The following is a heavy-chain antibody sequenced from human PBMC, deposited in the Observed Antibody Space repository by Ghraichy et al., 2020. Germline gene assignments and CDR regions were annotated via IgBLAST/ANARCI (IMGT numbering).Heavy chain of an antibody. D-gene: IGHD1-26*01. CDR3: ATSEVYSGSYKIRPDYYYGMDV. CDR1: GYTLTELS. Sequence: ASVKVSCKVSGYTLTELSMHWVRQAPGKGLEWMGGFDPEDGETIYAQKFQGRVTMTEDTSTDTAYMELSSLRSEDTAVYYCATSEVYSGSYKIRPDYYYGMDVWGQGTTVTVSS. V-gene: IGHV1-24*01. CDR2: FDPEDGET. J-gene: IGHJ6*02.